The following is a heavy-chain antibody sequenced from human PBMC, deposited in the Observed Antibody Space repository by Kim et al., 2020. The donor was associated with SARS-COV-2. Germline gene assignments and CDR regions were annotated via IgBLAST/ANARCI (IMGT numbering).Heavy chain of an antibody. D-gene: IGHD5-12*01. Sequence: GGSLRLSCAASGFTFSDFYMSWIRQAPGKGLEWLSYITDSGSPINYADSVKGQFTISRDNTKKSVYLQMNSLRVEDTAVYYCARFGGYGGFGYLYWGQGTLVTVSS. CDR2: ITDSGSPI. CDR1: GFTFSDFY. J-gene: IGHJ4*02. CDR3: ARFGGYGGFGYLY. V-gene: IGHV3-11*01.